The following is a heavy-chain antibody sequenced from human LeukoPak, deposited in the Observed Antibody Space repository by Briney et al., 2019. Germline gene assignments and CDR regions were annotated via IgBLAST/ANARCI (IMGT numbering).Heavy chain of an antibody. CDR2: INHSGST. D-gene: IGHD6-13*01. CDR1: GGSFSGYY. Sequence: PSETLSLTCAVYGGSFSGYYWSWIRQPPGKGLEWIGEINHSGSTNYNPSLKSRVTISVDTSKNQFSLKLSSVTAADTAVYYCAREESSSWKFDYWGQGTLVTVSS. J-gene: IGHJ4*02. V-gene: IGHV4-34*01. CDR3: AREESSSWKFDY.